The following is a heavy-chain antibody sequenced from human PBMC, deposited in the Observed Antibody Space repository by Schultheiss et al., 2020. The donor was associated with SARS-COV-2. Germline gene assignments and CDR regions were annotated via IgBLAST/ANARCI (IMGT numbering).Heavy chain of an antibody. V-gene: IGHV3-30-3*01. CDR1: GFTFSSYA. Sequence: GGSLRLSCAASGFTFSSYAMHWVRQAPGKGLEWVAVISYDGSNKYYADSVKGRFTISRDNSKNTLYLQMNSLRAEDTAVYYCARARGIVGALDYWGQGTLVTVSS. D-gene: IGHD1-26*01. CDR2: ISYDGSNK. CDR3: ARARGIVGALDY. J-gene: IGHJ4*02.